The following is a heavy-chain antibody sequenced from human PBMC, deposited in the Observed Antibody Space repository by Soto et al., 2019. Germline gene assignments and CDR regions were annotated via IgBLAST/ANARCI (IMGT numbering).Heavy chain of an antibody. V-gene: IGHV3-23*01. Sequence: GGSLRLSCAASGFTFSSYAMSWVRQAPGKGLEWVSAISGSGGSTYYADSVKGRFTISRDNSKNTLYLQMNSLRAEDTAVYYCANQNLYRSSWYSYDPWGQGTLVTVSS. J-gene: IGHJ5*02. CDR1: GFTFSSYA. CDR2: ISGSGGST. CDR3: ANQNLYRSSWYSYDP. D-gene: IGHD6-13*01.